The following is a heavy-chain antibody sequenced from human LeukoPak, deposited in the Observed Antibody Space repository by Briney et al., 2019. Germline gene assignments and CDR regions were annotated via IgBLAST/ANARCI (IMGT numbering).Heavy chain of an antibody. J-gene: IGHJ4*02. D-gene: IGHD1-26*01. CDR1: GYTFTNFD. CDR2: ISAYNNNA. V-gene: IGHV1-18*01. Sequence: ASMKVSCKASGYTFTNFDINWVRQATGQGLEWLGWISAYNNNANYAQKLQGRLILTTDTSTNTAYMELRSLRSDDTAVYYCARDSPYSGRYGDYWGQGTLVTVSS. CDR3: ARDSPYSGRYGDY.